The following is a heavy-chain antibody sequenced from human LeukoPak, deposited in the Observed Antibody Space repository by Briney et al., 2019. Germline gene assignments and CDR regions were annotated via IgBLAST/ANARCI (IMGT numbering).Heavy chain of an antibody. J-gene: IGHJ3*02. CDR3: ARVRSGIDM. CDR2: ISRSGSTK. Sequence: GGSLRLSCAASGFTFSDYNMRWIRQAPGKGLEWVSSISRSGSTKYYADSVKGRFTISRDSAKKSLYLQMSSLRDEDTALYYCARVRSGIDMWGQGTMVTVAS. V-gene: IGHV3-11*04. D-gene: IGHD3-10*01. CDR1: GFTFSDYN.